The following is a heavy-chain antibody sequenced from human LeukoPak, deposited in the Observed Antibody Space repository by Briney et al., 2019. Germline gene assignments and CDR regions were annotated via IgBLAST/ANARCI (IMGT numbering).Heavy chain of an antibody. J-gene: IGHJ6*03. V-gene: IGHV3-7*01. D-gene: IGHD6-19*01. CDR1: GFTLSSYW. CDR3: AEATSSGWYRPYYYYYMDV. Sequence: GGSLRLSCAPSGFTLSSYWTGWGPPAPREGRGRVANKKKNGSEKYYVDSVKGRFTISRDNAKNSLYLQMNSLRAEDTAVYYCAEATSSGWYRPYYYYYMDVWGKGTTVTVSS. CDR2: KKKNGSEK.